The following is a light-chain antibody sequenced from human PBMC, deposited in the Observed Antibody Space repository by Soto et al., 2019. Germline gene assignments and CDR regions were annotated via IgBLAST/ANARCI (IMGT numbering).Light chain of an antibody. Sequence: DIQMTQSPSSLSASVGDRVTITCRASQSISSWLAWYQQMQGKAPKLLIYDASTLEGGAPSRFRGSGSGTEFTLPLNKLQTDDFETYYCQHYNSFSLTFGPGTKVDIK. CDR1: QSISSW. J-gene: IGKJ1*01. CDR3: QHYNSFSLT. CDR2: DAS. V-gene: IGKV1-5*01.